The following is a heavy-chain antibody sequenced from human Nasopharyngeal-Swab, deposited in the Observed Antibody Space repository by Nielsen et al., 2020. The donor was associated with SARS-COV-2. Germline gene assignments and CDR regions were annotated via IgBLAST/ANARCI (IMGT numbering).Heavy chain of an antibody. J-gene: IGHJ1*01. Sequence: SETLSLTCTVSGGSISSGGYYWSWIRQHPGKGLEWIGYIYYSGSTYYNPSLKSRVTISVDTSKNQFSLKLSSVTAADTAVYYCGGGYYDSLNVGWGRGTLVTVSS. CDR2: IYYSGST. CDR1: GGSISSGGYY. CDR3: GGGYYDSLNVG. D-gene: IGHD3-22*01. V-gene: IGHV4-31*03.